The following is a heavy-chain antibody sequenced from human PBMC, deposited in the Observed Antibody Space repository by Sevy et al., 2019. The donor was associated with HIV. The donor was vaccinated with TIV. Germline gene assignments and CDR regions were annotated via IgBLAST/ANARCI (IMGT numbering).Heavy chain of an antibody. Sequence: GGSLRLSCAASGFTFSSYWMSWVRQAPGKGLEWVANIKQDGSEKYYVDAVKGRFTISRDNAKNSLYLQMNSLRAEDTAVYYCARDVLPRLRYFDWLSPPFDYWGQGTLVTVSS. D-gene: IGHD3-9*01. CDR2: IKQDGSEK. J-gene: IGHJ4*02. V-gene: IGHV3-7*01. CDR1: GFTFSSYW. CDR3: ARDVLPRLRYFDWLSPPFDY.